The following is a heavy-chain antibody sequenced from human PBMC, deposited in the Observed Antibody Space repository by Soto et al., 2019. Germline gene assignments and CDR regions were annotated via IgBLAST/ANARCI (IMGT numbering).Heavy chain of an antibody. CDR2: IYYSGST. Sequence: SETLSLTCTVSGGSISSYYWSWIRQPPGKGLEWIGYIYYSGSTNYNPSLKSRVTISVDTSKNQFSLKLSSVTAADTAVYYCARDEYDFWSGGPRNWFDPWGQGTLVTVSS. D-gene: IGHD3-3*01. CDR3: ARDEYDFWSGGPRNWFDP. V-gene: IGHV4-59*01. CDR1: GGSISSYY. J-gene: IGHJ5*02.